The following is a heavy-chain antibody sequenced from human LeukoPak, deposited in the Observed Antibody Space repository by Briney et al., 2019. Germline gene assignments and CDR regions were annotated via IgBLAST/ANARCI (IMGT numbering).Heavy chain of an antibody. CDR1: GFTFRSYA. CDR3: AKEGEVSTWAQYER. CDR2: ISYDGRNK. Sequence: GRSLRLSCAASGFTFRSYAMHWVRQAPGKGLEWVAVISYDGRNKYYADSVKGRFTIARDNSKNTLYLQMSSLRAEDTSVYYCAKEGEVSTWAQYERWGQGTLVTVSS. J-gene: IGHJ4*02. V-gene: IGHV3-30*04. D-gene: IGHD6-13*01.